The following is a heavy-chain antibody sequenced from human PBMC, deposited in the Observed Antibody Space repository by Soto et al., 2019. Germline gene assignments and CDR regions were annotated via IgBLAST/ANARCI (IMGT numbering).Heavy chain of an antibody. CDR2: IYYSGST. CDR1: GGSISSSSYY. D-gene: IGHD6-13*01. V-gene: IGHV4-39*06. J-gene: IGHJ4*02. CDR3: ATSYGNAWYTY. Sequence: SETLSLTCTVSGGSISSSSYYWGWIRQPPGKGLEWIGSIYYSGSTYYNPSLKSRLTISVDTSKNQFTLQLTSVTVEDTAVYYCATSYGNAWYTYWGQGTQVTVSS.